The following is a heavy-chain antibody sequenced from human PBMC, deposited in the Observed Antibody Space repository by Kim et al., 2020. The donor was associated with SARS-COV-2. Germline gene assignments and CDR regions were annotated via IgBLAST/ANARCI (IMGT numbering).Heavy chain of an antibody. V-gene: IGHV3-48*02. D-gene: IGHD2-2*01. CDR2: ISNRGET. CDR3: ARDSSHDS. CDR1: GFTFSIYR. Sequence: GGSLRLSCATSGFTFSIYRMNWVRQAPGKGLEWVSQISNRGETYYADSVKGRFTISRDNAKNSLFLNMNSLRDEDTAVYYCARDSSHDSWGQGTLVTVSS. J-gene: IGHJ4*02.